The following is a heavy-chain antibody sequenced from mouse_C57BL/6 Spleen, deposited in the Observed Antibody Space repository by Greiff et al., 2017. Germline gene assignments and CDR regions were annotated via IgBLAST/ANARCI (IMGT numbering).Heavy chain of an antibody. V-gene: IGHV14-4*01. CDR2: IDPENGGT. CDR1: GFNFTDDY. CDR3: DARAGFGNALDY. Sequence: VQLQQSGAELVRPGASVKLSCTASGFNFTDDYMHWVKQRPEQGLEWIGWIDPENGGTEYASKFQGKATLTADTSSNTAYLQLSSLTSEDTAVNYYDARAGFGNALDYWGQGTTVTVSS. J-gene: IGHJ4*01. D-gene: IGHD2-3*01.